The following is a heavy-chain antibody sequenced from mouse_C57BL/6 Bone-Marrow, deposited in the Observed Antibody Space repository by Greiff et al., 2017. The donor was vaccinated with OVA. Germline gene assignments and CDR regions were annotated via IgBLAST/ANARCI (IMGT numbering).Heavy chain of an antibody. V-gene: IGHV1-80*01. CDR1: GYAFSSYW. Sequence: QVQLQQSGAELVKPGASVKISCKASGYAFSSYWMNWVKQRPGKGLEWIGQIYPGDGDTNYNGKFKGKATLTADKSSSTAYMQLSSLTSEDSAVYFCAREFYYYGPDYWGQGTTLTVSS. J-gene: IGHJ2*01. CDR2: IYPGDGDT. D-gene: IGHD1-1*01. CDR3: AREFYYYGPDY.